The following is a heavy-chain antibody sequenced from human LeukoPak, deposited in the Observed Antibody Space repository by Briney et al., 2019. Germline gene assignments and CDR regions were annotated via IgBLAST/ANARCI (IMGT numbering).Heavy chain of an antibody. CDR3: AREITGEVDIVATIRRRRYYFDY. CDR2: INHSGST. CDR1: GGSFSGYY. V-gene: IGHV4-34*01. D-gene: IGHD5-12*01. J-gene: IGHJ4*02. Sequence: PSETLSLTCAVYGGSFSGYYWSWIRQPPGKGLEWIGEINHSGSTNYNPSLKSRVTISVDTSKNQFSLKLSSVTAADTAVYYCAREITGEVDIVATIRRRRYYFDYWGQGTLVTVSS.